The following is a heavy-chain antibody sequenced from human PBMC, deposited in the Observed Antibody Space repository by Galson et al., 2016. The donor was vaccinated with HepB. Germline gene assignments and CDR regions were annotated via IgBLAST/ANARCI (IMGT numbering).Heavy chain of an antibody. CDR3: ARVSATSVFAAAWFDP. D-gene: IGHD6-25*01. CDR2: ISWNSGTI. Sequence: SLRLSCAASWVTFEDFAIHWFRQTPGRGLEWVSGISWNSGTIVYADSVKGRFTISRDNAKSSLYLQMNSLRPEDTAFYFCARVSATSVFAAAWFDPRGQGALVTVSS. V-gene: IGHV3-9*01. CDR1: WVTFEDFA. J-gene: IGHJ5*02.